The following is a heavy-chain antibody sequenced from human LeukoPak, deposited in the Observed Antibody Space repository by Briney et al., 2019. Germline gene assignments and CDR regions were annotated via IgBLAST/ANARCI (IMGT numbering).Heavy chain of an antibody. V-gene: IGHV4-4*02. D-gene: IGHD3-16*01. Sequence: PSETLSLTCDVSGGSRINAGWWSWVRQPPGKGLEWIGEIFHSGSTKYNPSLESRVTISVDKSNHQFTLEMNSATAADTAIYYCARDLGYYYGLDIWSRGTTVTASS. CDR1: GGSRINAGW. CDR2: IFHSGST. CDR3: ARDLGYYYGLDI. J-gene: IGHJ6*02.